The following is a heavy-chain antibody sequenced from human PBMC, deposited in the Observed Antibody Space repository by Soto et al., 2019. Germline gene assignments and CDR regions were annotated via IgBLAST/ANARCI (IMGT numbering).Heavy chain of an antibody. CDR3: ATEDHSSGHAGIFQH. V-gene: IGHV3-30-3*01. D-gene: IGHD3-22*01. J-gene: IGHJ1*01. Sequence: QVQLVESGGGVVQPGRSLRLSCAASGFTFSTYVMHWVRQAPGKGLEWVAGISYDGNGQHYPDSVKGRFTISRDNSKNMLYVQIDTLRAEDTAIYYCATEDHSSGHAGIFQHWGQGTLVTVSS. CDR2: ISYDGNGQ. CDR1: GFTFSTYV.